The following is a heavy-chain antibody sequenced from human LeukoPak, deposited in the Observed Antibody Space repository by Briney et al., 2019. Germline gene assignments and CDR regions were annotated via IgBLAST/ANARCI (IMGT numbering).Heavy chain of an antibody. Sequence: WGSLRLSCAASRLSVSSNYMSWVRQAPGKGLEWVSVIYSAGITYYADSVKGRFTISRDNSKNTLFLQMNSLRAEDTAVYYCAKGVSGSYFFDYWGQGTLVTVSS. D-gene: IGHD1-26*01. CDR2: IYSAGIT. V-gene: IGHV3-53*01. CDR3: AKGVSGSYFFDY. CDR1: RLSVSSNY. J-gene: IGHJ4*02.